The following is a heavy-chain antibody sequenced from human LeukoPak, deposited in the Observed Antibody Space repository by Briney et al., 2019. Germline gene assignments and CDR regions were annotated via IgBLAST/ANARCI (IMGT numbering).Heavy chain of an antibody. CDR3: ADLGTSD. J-gene: IGHJ4*02. Sequence: GGSLRLSCAVSGFSFSSQGMTWVRQAPGTGLEWVATINSDGSAKYLVDSLKGRFTISRDNAKNLVYLQMSVVLAEDTAVYYCADLGTSDCGQGTLVTVSS. CDR1: GFSFSSQG. D-gene: IGHD1-7*01. V-gene: IGHV3-7*01. CDR2: INSDGSAK.